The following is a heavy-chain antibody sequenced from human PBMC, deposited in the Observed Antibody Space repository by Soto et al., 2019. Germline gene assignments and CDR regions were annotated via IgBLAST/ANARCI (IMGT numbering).Heavy chain of an antibody. CDR1: GYTFTGYY. CDR3: ARESLGTVVDWFDP. V-gene: IGHV1-2*02. D-gene: IGHD3-16*01. Sequence: SVKVSCKASGYTFTGYYMHWVRQAPGQGLEWMGWINPNSGGTNYAQKFQGRVTMTRDTSISTAYMELSRLRSDDTAVYYCARESLGTVVDWFDPWGQGTLVTVSS. CDR2: INPNSGGT. J-gene: IGHJ5*02.